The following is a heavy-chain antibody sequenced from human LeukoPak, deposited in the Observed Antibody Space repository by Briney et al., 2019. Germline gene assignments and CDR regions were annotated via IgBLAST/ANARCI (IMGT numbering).Heavy chain of an antibody. D-gene: IGHD6-6*01. Sequence: RASVKVSCKASGYTFSTHDINWVRQAPGQGLEWMGLMNPKLGNTAYAQKFQGRVTMTRNTSISTAYMELSSLRSEDTAVYYCARWIAVRSGFDYWGPGTQVTVSS. CDR2: MNPKLGNT. J-gene: IGHJ4*02. CDR3: ARWIAVRSGFDY. V-gene: IGHV1-8*01. CDR1: GYTFSTHD.